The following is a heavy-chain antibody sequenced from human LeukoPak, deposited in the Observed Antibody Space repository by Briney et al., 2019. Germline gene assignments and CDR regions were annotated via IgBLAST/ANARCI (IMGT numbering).Heavy chain of an antibody. D-gene: IGHD3/OR15-3a*01. CDR3: AKAHLLDWLLPFDY. CDR2: VSNDGGDK. CDR1: EFXFSSYA. Sequence: PGRSLRLSCAASEFXFSSYAMHWVRQAPGKGLEWAALVSNDGGDKYYADSVKGRFTISRDNSKNTLYLQMNSLRGEDTGVYYCAKAHLLDWLLPFDYWGQGTLVTVSS. V-gene: IGHV3-30*18. J-gene: IGHJ4*02.